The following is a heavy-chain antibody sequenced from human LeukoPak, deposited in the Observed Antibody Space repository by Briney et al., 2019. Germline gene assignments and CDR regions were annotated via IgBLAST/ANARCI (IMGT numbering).Heavy chain of an antibody. V-gene: IGHV3-21*01. D-gene: IGHD5-12*01. CDR1: GFTFSSYS. J-gene: IGHJ6*03. Sequence: PGGCLRLSCAASGFTFSSYSMTWVRQAPGQGLECVSSISSSSSYIYYADSVKGRFTISRDNAKNSLYLQMNSLRAEDTAVYYCARINGGYVAMDVWGKGTTVTVSS. CDR2: ISSSSSYI. CDR3: ARINGGYVAMDV.